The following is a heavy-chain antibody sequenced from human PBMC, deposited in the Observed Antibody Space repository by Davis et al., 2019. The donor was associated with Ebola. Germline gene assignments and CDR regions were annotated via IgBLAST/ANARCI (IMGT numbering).Heavy chain of an antibody. V-gene: IGHV3-53*01. J-gene: IGHJ4*02. CDR1: GFTVSNFY. CDR3: ARGDGYNFWDF. Sequence: GESLKISCAASGFTVSNFYMSWVRQTPGKGLEWVSVFYVGGATYYAGSVRGRFTISRDESKNTLNLQMTTLRADDTAVYFCARGDGYNFWDFWGQETLVTVSS. CDR2: FYVGGAT. D-gene: IGHD5-24*01.